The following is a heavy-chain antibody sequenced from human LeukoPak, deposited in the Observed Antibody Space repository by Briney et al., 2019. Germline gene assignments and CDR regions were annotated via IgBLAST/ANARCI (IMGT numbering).Heavy chain of an antibody. Sequence: GASVKVSCKASGYTFTSYGISWVRQAPGQGLEWMGWISAYNGNTNYAQKLQGRVTMTTDTSTSTAYMELRSLRSDDTAVYYCASDQNRVPNDAFDIWGQGTMVTVSS. J-gene: IGHJ3*02. V-gene: IGHV1-18*01. CDR3: ASDQNRVPNDAFDI. CDR2: ISAYNGNT. CDR1: GYTFTSYG. D-gene: IGHD1-14*01.